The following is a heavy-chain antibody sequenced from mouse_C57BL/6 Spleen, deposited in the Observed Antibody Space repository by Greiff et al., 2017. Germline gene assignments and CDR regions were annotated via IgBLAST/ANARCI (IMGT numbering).Heavy chain of an antibody. CDR2: INPSNGGT. CDR3: ARSDLYYDYDEGRGYWYFDV. J-gene: IGHJ1*03. CDR1: GYTFTSYW. D-gene: IGHD2-4*01. Sequence: VQLQQPGTELVKPGASVKLSCKASGYTFTSYWMHWVKQRPGQGLEWIGNINPSNGGTNYNEKFKSKATLTVDKSSSTAYMQLSSLTSEDSAVYYCARSDLYYDYDEGRGYWYFDVWGTGTTVTVSS. V-gene: IGHV1-53*01.